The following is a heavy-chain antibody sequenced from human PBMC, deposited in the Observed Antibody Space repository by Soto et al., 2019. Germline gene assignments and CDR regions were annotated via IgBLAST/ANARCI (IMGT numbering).Heavy chain of an antibody. V-gene: IGHV3-23*01. CDR1: GFTFPNYG. CDR3: AKEASVPSFGEFWFFDL. J-gene: IGHJ2*01. D-gene: IGHD3-10*01. Sequence: EVQLLESGGGLVQPGGPLRLSCDGSGFTFPNYGMTWVRQAPGQGLEWASTVSGDGFTAYYADSVKGRFTISRDNSKNTVYVQMNSLRAEDTAVYYCAKEASVPSFGEFWFFDLWGRGTPVTVSS. CDR2: VSGDGFTA.